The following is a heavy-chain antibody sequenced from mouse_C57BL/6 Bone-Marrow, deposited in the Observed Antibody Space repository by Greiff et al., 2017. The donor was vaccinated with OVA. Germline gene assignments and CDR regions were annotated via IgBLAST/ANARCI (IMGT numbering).Heavy chain of an antibody. V-gene: IGHV10-1*01. CDR2: IRSKSNNYAT. Sequence: EVKLVESGGGLVQPKGSLKLSCAASGFSFNTYAMNWVRQAPGKGLEWVARIRSKSNNYATYYADSVKDRFTISRDDSESMLYLQMNNLKTEDTAMYYCVSHKSSHYYGSSLYAMDYWGQATSVTVSS. CDR1: GFSFNTYA. J-gene: IGHJ4*01. CDR3: VSHKSSHYYGSSLYAMDY. D-gene: IGHD1-1*01.